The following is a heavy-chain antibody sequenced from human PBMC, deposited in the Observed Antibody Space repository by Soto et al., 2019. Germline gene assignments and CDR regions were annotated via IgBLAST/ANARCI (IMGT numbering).Heavy chain of an antibody. CDR1: GGTFSSYT. Sequence: ASVKVSCKASGGTFSSYTISWVRQAPGQGLEWMGRIDPSDSYTNYSPSFQGHVTISADKSISTAYLQWSSLKASDTAMYYCARQASYSSSWYFIGGVVQFDPWGQGTQVTVSS. CDR2: IDPSDSYT. J-gene: IGHJ5*02. V-gene: IGHV5-10-1*01. CDR3: ARQASYSSSWYFIGGVVQFDP. D-gene: IGHD6-13*01.